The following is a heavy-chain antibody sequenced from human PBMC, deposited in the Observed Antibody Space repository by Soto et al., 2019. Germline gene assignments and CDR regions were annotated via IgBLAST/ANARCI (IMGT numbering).Heavy chain of an antibody. CDR2: ISGSGGST. CDR3: AKDLFNDFRSGYYSGGMDV. D-gene: IGHD3-3*01. J-gene: IGHJ6*02. Sequence: PGGSLRLSCAASVFTFSSYAMSLVRQAPGKGLEWVSAISGSGGSTYYADSVKGRFTISRYNSKNTLYLQMNSLRAEDTAVYYCAKDLFNDFRSGYYSGGMDVWGQGTKVTVSS. V-gene: IGHV3-23*01. CDR1: VFTFSSYA.